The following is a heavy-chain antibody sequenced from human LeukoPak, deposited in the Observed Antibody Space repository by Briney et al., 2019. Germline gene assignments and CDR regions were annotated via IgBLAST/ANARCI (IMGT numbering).Heavy chain of an antibody. J-gene: IGHJ6*03. V-gene: IGHV1-46*01. CDR3: ARDASIAVAGQDYYYYYMDV. CDR2: INPSGGST. Sequence: ASVKVSCKASGYTFTSYYMHWVRQAPGQGLEWMGIINPSGGSTSYAQKFQGRVTMTRDMSTSTAYMELSSLRSEDTAVYYCARDASIAVAGQDYYYYYMDVWGKGTTVTVSS. CDR1: GYTFTSYY. D-gene: IGHD6-19*01.